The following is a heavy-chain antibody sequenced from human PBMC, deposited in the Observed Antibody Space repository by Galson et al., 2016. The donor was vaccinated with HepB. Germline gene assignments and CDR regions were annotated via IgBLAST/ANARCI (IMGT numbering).Heavy chain of an antibody. D-gene: IGHD1-7*01. Sequence: SLRLSCAASGFTFSIYPMCWVRQAPGRGLEWVAVISYDGSNKNYADSVEGRFTISRDNFKNTLYLQMKSLRAEDTAVYYCARDRRYNWNYDWFGGGFDIWGQGTMVTVSS. CDR2: ISYDGSNK. V-gene: IGHV3-30-3*01. CDR1: GFTFSIYP. CDR3: ARDRRYNWNYDWFGGGFDI. J-gene: IGHJ3*02.